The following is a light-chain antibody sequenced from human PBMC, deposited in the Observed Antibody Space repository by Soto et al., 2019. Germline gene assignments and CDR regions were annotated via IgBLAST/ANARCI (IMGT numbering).Light chain of an antibody. Sequence: QSALTQPPSASGSPGQSVTISCTGTSSDVGGYNYVSWYQQYPGKVPKLMVYEVNKRPSGVPDRFSGYKSGNTASLTVSGLKAGDLADYYCTSYAGGNHVFGTGTKLTV. J-gene: IGLJ1*01. V-gene: IGLV2-8*01. CDR1: SSDVGGYNY. CDR3: TSYAGGNHV. CDR2: EVN.